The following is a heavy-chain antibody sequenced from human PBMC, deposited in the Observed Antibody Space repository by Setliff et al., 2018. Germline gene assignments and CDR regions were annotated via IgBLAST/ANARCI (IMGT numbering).Heavy chain of an antibody. D-gene: IGHD2-8*01. Sequence: SETLSLTCSVYGESFSNNYWSWIRQTPGKGLEWIGESNHGGSTSYHPSLKSRLTMSVDTSKNQFSLKLTSVTAADTAVYYCARDPGVHSGTWCLDSWGQGTLVTVSS. CDR1: GESFSNNY. CDR2: SNHGGST. CDR3: ARDPGVHSGTWCLDS. V-gene: IGHV4-34*01. J-gene: IGHJ4*02.